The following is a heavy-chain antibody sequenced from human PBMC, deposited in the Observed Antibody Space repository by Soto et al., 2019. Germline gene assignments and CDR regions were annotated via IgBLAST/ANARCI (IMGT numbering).Heavy chain of an antibody. CDR3: ARHSSWYPPSFYFDY. D-gene: IGHD6-13*01. Sequence: VESLQPSSEGSGYSFTSYCIGGVRQMPGKGMEWMGIIXPGXXDXXXXXSXXGQVTISADKSISTAYLQWSSLKASDTAMYYCARHSSWYPPSFYFDYWGQGTLVTVSS. J-gene: IGHJ4*02. CDR1: GYSFTSYC. CDR2: IXPGXXDX. V-gene: IGHV5-51*01.